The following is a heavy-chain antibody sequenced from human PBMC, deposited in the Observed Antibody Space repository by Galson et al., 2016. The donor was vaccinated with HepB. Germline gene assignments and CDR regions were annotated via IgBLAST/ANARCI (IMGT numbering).Heavy chain of an antibody. V-gene: IGHV3-23*01. Sequence: WVRQAPGKGLEWVSAISGSGGSTNYADSVKGRFTISRDHSKNTMYLQMKSLRAEDTAVYYGAKLYGGYRDYWGQGTLVTVSS. CDR2: ISGSGGST. CDR3: AKLYGGYRDY. J-gene: IGHJ4*02. D-gene: IGHD5-12*01.